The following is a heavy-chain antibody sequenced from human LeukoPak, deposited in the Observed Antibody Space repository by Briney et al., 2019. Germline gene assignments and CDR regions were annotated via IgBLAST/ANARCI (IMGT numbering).Heavy chain of an antibody. CDR3: ATRSTLWFAESFDY. D-gene: IGHD3-10*01. CDR2: INPNSGGT. CDR1: GYTFTVYY. J-gene: IGHJ4*02. V-gene: IGHV1-2*02. Sequence: ASVTVSFTASGYTFTVYYMRWVRQAPGQGVEWMGWINPNSGGTNYAQKFQGRVTLTRDTSISTAYMELSRLRSDDTAVYYCATRSTLWFAESFDYWGQGTLVTVSS.